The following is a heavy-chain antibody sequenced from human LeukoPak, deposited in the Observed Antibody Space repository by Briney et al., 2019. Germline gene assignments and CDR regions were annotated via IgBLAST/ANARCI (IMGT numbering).Heavy chain of an antibody. D-gene: IGHD1-26*01. CDR3: ARGRSNYYGMDV. Sequence: RPSETLSLTCSVSDGSINSYYWNWIRRPPGKGLEWIGYIYYNGNTNYSPSLKSRVAMSVDTSKNLFSLKVSSGTAADTAVYYCARGRSNYYGMDVWGQGTTVTVSS. CDR2: IYYNGNT. CDR1: DGSINSYY. J-gene: IGHJ6*02. V-gene: IGHV4-59*01.